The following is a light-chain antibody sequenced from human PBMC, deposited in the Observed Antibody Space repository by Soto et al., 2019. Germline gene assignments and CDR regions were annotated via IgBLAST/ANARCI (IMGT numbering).Light chain of an antibody. CDR3: QQGSSFPWT. CDR1: QDIDRW. CDR2: AAS. V-gene: IGKV1-12*01. Sequence: DIQMTQSPSSVSASVGDRVTITCRASQDIDRWLAWYQHKPGKAPKLLIYAASSLQSGVPPRFSGSGSGTDFTFSISSLQHEDFATYYCQQGSSFPWTFGQGTKVEIK. J-gene: IGKJ1*01.